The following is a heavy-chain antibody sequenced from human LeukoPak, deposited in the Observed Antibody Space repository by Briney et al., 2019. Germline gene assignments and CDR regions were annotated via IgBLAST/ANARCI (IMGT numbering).Heavy chain of an antibody. CDR2: INHSGST. Sequence: SETLSLTCAVYGGSFSGYYWSWIRQPPGKGLEWIGEINHSGSTNYNPSLKSRVTISVDTSKNQFSLKLSSVTAADTAVYFCARGAEYYAIWRGYAGYSDYWGQGISVTVSS. J-gene: IGHJ4*02. V-gene: IGHV4-34*01. CDR3: ARGAEYYAIWRGYAGYSDY. D-gene: IGHD3-3*01. CDR1: GGSFSGYY.